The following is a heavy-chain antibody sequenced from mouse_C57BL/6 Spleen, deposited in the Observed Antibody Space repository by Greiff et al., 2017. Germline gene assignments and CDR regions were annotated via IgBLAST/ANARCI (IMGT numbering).Heavy chain of an antibody. CDR1: GFTFSDYG. V-gene: IGHV5-17*01. Sequence: EVQRVESGGGLVKPGGSLKLSCAASGFTFSDYGMHWVRQAPEKGLEWVAYISSGSSTIYYADTVKGRFTISRDNAKNTLFLQMTSLRSEDTAMYYCARGDYDYDHWYFDVWGTGTTVTVSS. J-gene: IGHJ1*03. CDR3: ARGDYDYDHWYFDV. D-gene: IGHD2-4*01. CDR2: ISSGSSTI.